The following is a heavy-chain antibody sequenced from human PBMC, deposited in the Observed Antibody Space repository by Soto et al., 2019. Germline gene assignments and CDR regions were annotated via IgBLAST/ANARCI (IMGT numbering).Heavy chain of an antibody. D-gene: IGHD1-26*01. V-gene: IGHV1-2*02. J-gene: IGHJ4*02. CDR3: MRGGVGDSPIDD. Sequence: AWVTVAFGTSVYSLSVKIVLWTRRAAGRGFPWLGWINPNNEITTFSEFFQGRITMTRDTSPDTVHMELNKLTHDDTCVYYCMRGGVGDSPIDDWGQGTEGTVS. CDR2: INPNNEIT. CDR1: VYSLSVKI.